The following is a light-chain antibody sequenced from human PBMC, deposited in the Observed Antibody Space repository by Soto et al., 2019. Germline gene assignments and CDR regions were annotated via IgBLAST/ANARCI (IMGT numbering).Light chain of an antibody. V-gene: IGKV3-15*01. Sequence: EIVMTQSPATLSLSPGESATLSCRASQSVSSSLAWYQQKPGQAPRLIIYGAYTRATGIPATFSGSGSGTDFTLTVSSLQPDDFATYYCQQYNNWPPWTCGQGTKVDIK. CDR1: QSVSSS. CDR3: QQYNNWPPWT. J-gene: IGKJ1*01. CDR2: GAY.